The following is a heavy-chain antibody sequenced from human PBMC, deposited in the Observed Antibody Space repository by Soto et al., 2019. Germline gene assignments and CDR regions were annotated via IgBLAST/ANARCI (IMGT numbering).Heavy chain of an antibody. D-gene: IGHD2-15*01. J-gene: IGHJ5*02. Sequence: EVQLVESGGGLVQPGGSLRLSCAASGFTFSTYDMHWVRQATGKRLEWVSCIGTAGDTFYPDSVKGRFTISRENAKNSLYLQMNSLRAEDTAVYYCARVGSSGWFDPWGQGTLVTVSS. V-gene: IGHV3-13*01. CDR3: ARVGSSGWFDP. CDR1: GFTFSTYD. CDR2: IGTAGDT.